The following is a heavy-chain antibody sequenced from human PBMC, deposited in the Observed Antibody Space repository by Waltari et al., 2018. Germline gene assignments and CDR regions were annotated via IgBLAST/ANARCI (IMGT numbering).Heavy chain of an antibody. CDR1: DDSFSSYY. Sequence: QVQLQESGPGLVKPSETLSLTCSVPDDSFSSYYWSWIRQPAGKGLEWIGRIFSSGSTNYNPSLKSRVTMSVDTSKKQFSLRLNSVNAADTAVYYCARGAVISFDYWGQGILVTVSS. CDR3: ARGAVISFDY. CDR2: IFSSGST. D-gene: IGHD6-19*01. V-gene: IGHV4-4*07. J-gene: IGHJ4*02.